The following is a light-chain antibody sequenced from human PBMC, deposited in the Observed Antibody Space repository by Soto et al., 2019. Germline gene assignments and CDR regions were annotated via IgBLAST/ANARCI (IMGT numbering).Light chain of an antibody. CDR1: QSISSY. CDR2: AAS. V-gene: IGKV1-39*01. J-gene: IGKJ3*01. CDR3: QQSDSTPRFT. Sequence: DIQMTQSPSSLSASVGDRVTITCRASQSISSYLNWYQQKPGKAPKLLIYAASSLQSGVPSRFSGSGSGTDFTRTISSLQPEDFATYDWQQSDSTPRFTFGPGTKVDIK.